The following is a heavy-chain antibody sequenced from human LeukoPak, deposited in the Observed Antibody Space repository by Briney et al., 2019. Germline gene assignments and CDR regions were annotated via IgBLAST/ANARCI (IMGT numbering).Heavy chain of an antibody. J-gene: IGHJ4*02. Sequence: GASVKVSCKASGGTFSSYAISWVRQAPGQGLEWMGGIIPIFGTANYAQKFQGRVTITTDESTSTAYMELSSLRSEDTAVYYCARAARKAAAGSFDYWGQGTLVTVSS. D-gene: IGHD6-13*01. CDR1: GGTFSSYA. CDR2: IIPIFGTA. V-gene: IGHV1-69*05. CDR3: ARAARKAAAGSFDY.